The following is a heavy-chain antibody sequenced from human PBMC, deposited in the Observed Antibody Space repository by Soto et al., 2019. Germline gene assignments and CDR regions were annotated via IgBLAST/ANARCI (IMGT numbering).Heavy chain of an antibody. CDR1: GYSFTSYW. V-gene: IGHV5-10-1*01. D-gene: IGHD6-13*01. CDR2: IDPSDSYT. CDR3: ATTPQYSSSWSSYGMEV. J-gene: IGHJ6*02. Sequence: GESLKISCKGSGYSFTSYWISWVRQMPGKGLEWMGRIDPSDSYTDYSPSFQGHVTISADKSISTAYLQWSSLKASDTAMYYCATTPQYSSSWSSYGMEVWGQGTTVTVSS.